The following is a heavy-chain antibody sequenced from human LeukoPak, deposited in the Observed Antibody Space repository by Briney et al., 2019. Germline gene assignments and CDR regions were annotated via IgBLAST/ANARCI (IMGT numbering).Heavy chain of an antibody. CDR3: GRHRPPLRTYYYDKGAFNI. Sequence: PSETLSLTCTVSGGSIDSRSYYWDWIRQAPGKGLEWIGYIFYTGTTSSNPSLRSRVTISVDTSKNQFSLKLNSVTAADTAVYYYGRHRPPLRTYYYDKGAFNIWGQGTMVTVSS. CDR1: GGSIDSRSYY. V-gene: IGHV4-61*05. J-gene: IGHJ3*02. CDR2: IFYTGTT. D-gene: IGHD3-22*01.